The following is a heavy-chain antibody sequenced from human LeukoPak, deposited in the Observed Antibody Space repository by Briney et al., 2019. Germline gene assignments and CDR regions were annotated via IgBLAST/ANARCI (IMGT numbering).Heavy chain of an antibody. CDR3: VRDRRALVRGVPTTWFDP. CDR1: GYTFTSYY. D-gene: IGHD3-10*01. V-gene: IGHV1-46*01. J-gene: IGHJ5*02. Sequence: ASVKVSCKASGYTFTSYYMHWVRQAPGQGLEWMGIINPSGGSTSYAQKFQGRVTMTRDMSTSTVYMELSSLRSDDTAVYYCVRDRRALVRGVPTTWFDPWGQGTLVTVSS. CDR2: INPSGGST.